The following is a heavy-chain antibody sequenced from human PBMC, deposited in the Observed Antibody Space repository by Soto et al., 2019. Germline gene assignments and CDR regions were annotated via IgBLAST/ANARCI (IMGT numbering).Heavy chain of an antibody. D-gene: IGHD2-2*01. CDR3: ARGYCSRPSCSHFDC. J-gene: IGHJ4*02. CDR2: MSYDGSNK. V-gene: IGHV3-30-3*01. Sequence: AGGSLRLSCAASGFTFISYAVHWVRQAPGKGLEWVAVMSYDGSNKYYADSVKGRFTISSDNSKNTLYLQMNSLGTEDTAVYYCARGYCSRPSCSHFDCWGQGTLVTVSS. CDR1: GFTFISYA.